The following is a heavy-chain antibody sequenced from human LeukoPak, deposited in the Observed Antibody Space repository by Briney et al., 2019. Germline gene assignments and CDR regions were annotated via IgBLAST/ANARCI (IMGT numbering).Heavy chain of an antibody. CDR2: IRYDGSNK. Sequence: GGSLRLSCAASGFTFSSYGMHWVRQAPGKGLEWVAFIRYDGSNKYYADSVKGRFTISRHNSKNTLYLQMNSLRAEDTAVYYCAKVGHYSSSWDFDYWGQGTLVTVSS. CDR1: GFTFSSYG. CDR3: AKVGHYSSSWDFDY. V-gene: IGHV3-30*02. D-gene: IGHD6-13*01. J-gene: IGHJ4*02.